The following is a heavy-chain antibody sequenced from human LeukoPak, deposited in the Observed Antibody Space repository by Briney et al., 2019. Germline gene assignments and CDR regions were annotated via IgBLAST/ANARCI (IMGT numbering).Heavy chain of an antibody. Sequence: SETLSLTCTVSGGSTSSYYWSWIRQPPGKGLEWIGYIYYSGSTNYNPSLKSRVTISVDTSKNQFSLKLSSVTAADTAVYYCARSASEDFWSGYYYYYYMDVWGKGTTVTVSS. CDR2: IYYSGST. CDR1: GGSTSSYY. J-gene: IGHJ6*03. V-gene: IGHV4-59*01. CDR3: ARSASEDFWSGYYYYYYMDV. D-gene: IGHD3-3*01.